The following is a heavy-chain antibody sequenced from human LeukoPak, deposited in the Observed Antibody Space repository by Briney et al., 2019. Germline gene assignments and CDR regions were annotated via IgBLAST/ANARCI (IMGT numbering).Heavy chain of an antibody. J-gene: IGHJ4*02. Sequence: GGSLRLSCAASGFTFSSYWMHWVRQAPGKGLMWVSRINSDGSRTTYADSVRGRFTISRDNAKSTLYLQMNSLRAEDTAVYYCARDISDNVWGSYIDYWGQGTLVTVSS. D-gene: IGHD3-16*01. CDR3: ARDISDNVWGSYIDY. V-gene: IGHV3-74*01. CDR2: INSDGSRT. CDR1: GFTFSSYW.